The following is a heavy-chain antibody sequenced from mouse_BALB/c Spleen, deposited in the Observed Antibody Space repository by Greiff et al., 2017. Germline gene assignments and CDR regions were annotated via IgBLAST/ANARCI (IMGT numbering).Heavy chain of an antibody. Sequence: EVMLVESGGGLVKPGGSLKLSCAASGFTFSSYAMSWVRQTPEKRLEWVASISSCGSTYYPDSVKGLFTISRDNARNILYLQMSSLRSEDTAMYYCARGGGYDSLAYWGQGTLVTVSA. D-gene: IGHD2-4*01. CDR3: ARGGGYDSLAY. CDR2: ISSCGST. J-gene: IGHJ3*01. CDR1: GFTFSSYA. V-gene: IGHV5-6-5*01.